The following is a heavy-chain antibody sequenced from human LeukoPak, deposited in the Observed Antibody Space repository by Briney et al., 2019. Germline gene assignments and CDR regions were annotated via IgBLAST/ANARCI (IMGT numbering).Heavy chain of an antibody. D-gene: IGHD3-9*01. CDR2: IIPIFGTA. J-gene: IGHJ4*02. Sequence: APSVKVSCKASGGTFSSYAISWVRQAPGQGLEWMGGIIPIFGTANYAQKFQGRVTITADESTSTAYMELSSLRSEDTAVYYCARGRDHYDILTGSDYWGQGTLVTVFS. CDR3: ARGRDHYDILTGSDY. CDR1: GGTFSSYA. V-gene: IGHV1-69*13.